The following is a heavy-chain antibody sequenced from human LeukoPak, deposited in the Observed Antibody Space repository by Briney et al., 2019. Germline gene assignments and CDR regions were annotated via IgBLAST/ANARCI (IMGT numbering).Heavy chain of an antibody. CDR3: AGHQKYQLAAGAIYYYMGV. D-gene: IGHD2-2*01. CDR2: IHTGGNT. V-gene: IGHV4-4*07. CDR1: GGSISSYY. Sequence: SETLSLTCTVSGGSISSYYWSWIRQPAGKGLEWIGRIHTGGNTNYNPSLQSRVTMSVDTSKNQFSLKLSSVTAADTAVHSCAGHQKYQLAAGAIYYYMGVWGKGTTVTASS. J-gene: IGHJ6*03.